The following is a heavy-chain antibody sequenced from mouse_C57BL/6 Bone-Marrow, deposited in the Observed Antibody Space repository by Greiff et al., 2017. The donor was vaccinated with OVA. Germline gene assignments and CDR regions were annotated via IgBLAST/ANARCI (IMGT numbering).Heavy chain of an antibody. CDR2: IWSGGST. D-gene: IGHD1-1*01. J-gene: IGHJ3*01. CDR1: GFSLTSYG. CDR3: CGKGDGGAWFAY. Sequence: VKLMESGPGLVQPSQSLSITCTVSGFSLTSYGVHWVRQSPGKGLEWLGVIWSGGSTDYNAAFISRLSISKDNSTSQVIFKMNSRQADDTAVDYCCGKGDGGAWFAYWGQGTLVTVSA. V-gene: IGHV2-2*01.